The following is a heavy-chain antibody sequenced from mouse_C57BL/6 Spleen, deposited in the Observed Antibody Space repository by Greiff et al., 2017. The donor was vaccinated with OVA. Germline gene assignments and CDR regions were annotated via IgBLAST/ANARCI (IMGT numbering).Heavy chain of an antibody. V-gene: IGHV1-52*01. CDR3: ARDQLGPYWYFDV. Sequence: VQLQQPGAELVRPGSSVKLSCKASGYTFTSYWMHWVKQRPIQGLEWIGNIDPSDSETHYNQKFKDKATLTVDKSSSTAYMQLSSLTSEDSAVYYCARDQLGPYWYFDVWGTGTTVTVSS. D-gene: IGHD4-1*02. CDR2: IDPSDSET. J-gene: IGHJ1*03. CDR1: GYTFTSYW.